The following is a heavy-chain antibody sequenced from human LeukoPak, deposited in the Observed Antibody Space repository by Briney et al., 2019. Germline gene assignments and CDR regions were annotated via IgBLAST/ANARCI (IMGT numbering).Heavy chain of an antibody. J-gene: IGHJ1*01. V-gene: IGHV3-21*01. CDR1: GFTFSSYS. Sequence: PGGSLRLSCAASGFTFSSYSMNWVRQAPGKGLEWVSSISSSSSYIYYADSVKGRFTISRDNAKNSLYLQMNSLRAEDTAVYYCASYSSSWTGYFQHWAGAPWSPSPQ. CDR3: ASYSSSWTGYFQH. D-gene: IGHD6-13*01. CDR2: ISSSSSYI.